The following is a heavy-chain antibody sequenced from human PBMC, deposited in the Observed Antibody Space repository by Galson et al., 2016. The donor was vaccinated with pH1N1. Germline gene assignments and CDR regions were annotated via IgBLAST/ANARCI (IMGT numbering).Heavy chain of an antibody. V-gene: IGHV1-69*13. D-gene: IGHD3-10*01. CDR1: GGIFNSHT. Sequence: SVKVSCKASGGIFNSHTISWVRQAPGQGLEWMGRISTLFGTANYAQNFMGRVTISADASTGTAYMELTNLTPQDTAVYFCAREGANYYGSDGMDVWGQGTTVTVSS. CDR3: AREGANYYGSDGMDV. J-gene: IGHJ6*02. CDR2: ISTLFGTA.